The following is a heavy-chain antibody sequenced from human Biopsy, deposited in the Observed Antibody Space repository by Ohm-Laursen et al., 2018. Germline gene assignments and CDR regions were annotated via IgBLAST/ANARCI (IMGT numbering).Heavy chain of an antibody. CDR1: GGTFSTTA. CDR2: MNPANGDA. D-gene: IGHD3-3*01. CDR3: ARVRSGGRVTVFGVEVKTGWLDT. J-gene: IGHJ5*02. V-gene: IGHV1-8*01. Sequence: ASVYVSCKASGGTFSTTAISWVRQAPGQGLEWMGWMNPANGDAGYAQSFRGRVTMTRSTSITTAYMELSSLGSEDTAVYYCARVRSGGRVTVFGVEVKTGWLDTWGQGTLVTVSS.